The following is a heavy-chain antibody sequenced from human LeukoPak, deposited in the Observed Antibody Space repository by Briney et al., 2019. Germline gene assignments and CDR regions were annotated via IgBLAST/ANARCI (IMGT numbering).Heavy chain of an antibody. J-gene: IGHJ4*02. CDR3: ARSYDPLYFDF. D-gene: IGHD3-3*01. CDR1: GGSFSSGDYY. V-gene: IGHV4-30-4*08. CDR2: INYSGST. Sequence: TSRTLSLTCTVSGGSFSSGDYYWSWMPPPPGKGLEYIGYINYSGSTYYNPSLKSRVTISEDTSKNQISLQLNSVTAADTAVYYCARSYDPLYFDFWGQGTLVTVSS.